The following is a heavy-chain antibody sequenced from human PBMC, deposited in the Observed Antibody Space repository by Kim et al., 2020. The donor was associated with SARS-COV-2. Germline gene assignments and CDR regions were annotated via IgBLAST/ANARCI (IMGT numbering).Heavy chain of an antibody. CDR1: GYTFSSYD. V-gene: IGHV1-8*01. CDR2: VNPNSGNT. CDR3: VSGPSGWYDY. J-gene: IGHJ4*02. Sequence: ASVKVSCKASGYTFSSYDINWVRQATGQGLEWMGWVNPNSGNTGYARKFQGRVTMTRHTSINTAYMELTSLTTGDTAVYYCVSGPSGWYDYWGQGTPVTVSS. D-gene: IGHD6-19*01.